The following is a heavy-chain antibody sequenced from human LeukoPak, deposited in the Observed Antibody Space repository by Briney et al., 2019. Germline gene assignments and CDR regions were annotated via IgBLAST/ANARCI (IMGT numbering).Heavy chain of an antibody. CDR2: ISSSGRTI. J-gene: IGHJ4*02. CDR1: GFTFSSYE. CDR3: VRMSGDSSGRDGY. D-gene: IGHD3-22*01. Sequence: GGSLRLSCAASGFTFSSYEMNWVRQAPGKGLEWVSYISSSGRTIYNADSVKGRFTISRDNAKNSLYLQMNSLRAEDTAVYYCVRMSGDSSGRDGYWSQGTLVTVSS. V-gene: IGHV3-48*03.